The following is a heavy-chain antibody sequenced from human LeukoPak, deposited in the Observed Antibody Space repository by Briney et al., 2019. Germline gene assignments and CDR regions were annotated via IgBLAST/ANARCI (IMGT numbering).Heavy chain of an antibody. V-gene: IGHV4-31*03. CDR2: IYYSGST. D-gene: IGHD1-26*01. J-gene: IGHJ3*02. Sequence: TSETLSLTCSVSGDSISRGGDHWSWIRQHPGKGLEWIGYIYYSGSTHYNPSLKSRVTISVDTSKNQFSLKLSSVTAADTAVYYCARWSEWERGWVGAFDIWGQGTMVTVSS. CDR1: GDSISRGGDH. CDR3: ARWSEWERGWVGAFDI.